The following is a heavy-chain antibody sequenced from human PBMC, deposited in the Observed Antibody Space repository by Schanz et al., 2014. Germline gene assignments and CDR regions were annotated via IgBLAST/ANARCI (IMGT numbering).Heavy chain of an antibody. CDR3: AKDPHKDYGGKPQALDI. J-gene: IGHJ3*02. CDR2: ISGSGRDT. CDR1: GFTFSSYA. Sequence: EVQLVESGGGLVQPGGSLRLSCAASGFTFSSYAMSWVRQAPGKGLEWVSSISGSGRDTYYADSVKGRFTISRDNSENTLYVQMNSLRAEDTAIYYCAKDPHKDYGGKPQALDIWGQGTMVTVSS. V-gene: IGHV3-23*04. D-gene: IGHD4-17*01.